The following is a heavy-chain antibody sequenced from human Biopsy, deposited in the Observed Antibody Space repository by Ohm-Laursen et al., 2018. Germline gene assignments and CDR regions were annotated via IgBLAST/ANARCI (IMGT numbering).Heavy chain of an antibody. Sequence: ASSVKVSCKASGYTFTAFSVHWLRQAPGQGLEWMGGIIPMFGTANYAQMFQGRVTISVDESTSTSYMELSSLTTEDTAIYYCARGPHSGSHSCFDYWGRGTLVTVSS. CDR1: GYTFTAFS. J-gene: IGHJ4*02. CDR2: IIPMFGTA. CDR3: ARGPHSGSHSCFDY. V-gene: IGHV1-69*01. D-gene: IGHD1-26*01.